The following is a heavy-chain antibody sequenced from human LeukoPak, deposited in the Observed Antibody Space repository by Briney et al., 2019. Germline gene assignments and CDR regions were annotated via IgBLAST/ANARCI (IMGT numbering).Heavy chain of an antibody. CDR2: INPNSGGT. D-gene: IGHD2-15*01. J-gene: IGHJ6*02. CDR3: ARAKYCSGGSCLAHDYYYGMDV. CDR1: GYTFTGYY. Sequence: ASVTVSCTASGYTFTGYYMHWVRQAPGQGLEWVGWINPNSGGTNYAQKFQGWVTMTRDTSISTAYMELSRLRSDDTAVYYWARAKYCSGGSCLAHDYYYGMDVWGQGTTVTVSS. V-gene: IGHV1-2*04.